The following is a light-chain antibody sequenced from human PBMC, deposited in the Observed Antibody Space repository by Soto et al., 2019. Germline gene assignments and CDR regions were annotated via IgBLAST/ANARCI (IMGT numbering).Light chain of an antibody. V-gene: IGKV3-15*01. J-gene: IGKJ1*01. CDR1: QSVNSN. CDR3: QEYNTWPWT. CDR2: GAS. Sequence: ETVMTQSPATLSVSPGERATLSCRASQSVNSNLAWYPQKLGQAPRVLIFGASTRATGIPARFSGSGAGTEFSLTINSLQSEDFAVDYCQEYNTWPWTFGQGTKVDIK.